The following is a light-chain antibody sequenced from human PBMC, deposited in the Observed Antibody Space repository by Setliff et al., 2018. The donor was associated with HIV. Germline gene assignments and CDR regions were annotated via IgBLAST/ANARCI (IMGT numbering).Light chain of an antibody. J-gene: IGLJ1*01. CDR3: SSYTTTGTYV. CDR1: SSDVGSYNR. Sequence: QSVLTQPPSVSGSPGQSVTISCTGTSSDVGSYNRVSWYQQPPGTAPKLIIYEVSLLPSVVPDRFSGSKSGNTASLTISGLQAEDEADYYCSSYTTTGTYVFGSGTKVTAL. V-gene: IGLV2-18*02. CDR2: EVS.